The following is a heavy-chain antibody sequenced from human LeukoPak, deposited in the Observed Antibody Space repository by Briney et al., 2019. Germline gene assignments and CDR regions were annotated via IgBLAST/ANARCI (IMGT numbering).Heavy chain of an antibody. V-gene: IGHV4-59*08. CDR2: ISTSGST. D-gene: IGHD3-10*01. CDR3: ARHATGSYSVPWLDP. Sequence: SETLSLTCTVSGGSISSHYWSWVRQPPGKGLEWIGYISTSGSTSYNPSLKSRVAILGDTSKNQFSLKLTSVTAADTAVYYCARHATGSYSVPWLDPWGQGTLATVSS. J-gene: IGHJ5*02. CDR1: GGSISSHY.